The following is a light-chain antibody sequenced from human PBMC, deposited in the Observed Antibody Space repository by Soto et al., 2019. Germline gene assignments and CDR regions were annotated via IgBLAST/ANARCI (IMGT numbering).Light chain of an antibody. CDR2: YDS. J-gene: IGLJ2*01. CDR1: NIGSKS. CDR3: QVWDSSSDRVV. V-gene: IGLV3-21*04. Sequence: SYELTQPPSVSVAPGKTARITWGGNNIGSKSVHWYQQKPGQAPVLVIYYDSDRPSRIPERFSGSNSGNTATLTISRVEAGDEADYYCQVWDSSSDRVVFGGGTKLTVL.